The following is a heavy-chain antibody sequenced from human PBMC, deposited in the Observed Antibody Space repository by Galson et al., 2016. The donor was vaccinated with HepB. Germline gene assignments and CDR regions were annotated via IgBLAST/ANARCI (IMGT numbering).Heavy chain of an antibody. Sequence: SLRLSCAASGFTFSSYAMSWVRQAPGKGLEWVAVISGSAGNIYYADSVKGRFTISRDNSKNTVYVQLNSLRDEDTAVYYCGGSTSVTTVDYWGQGTLVTVSS. CDR1: GFTFSSYA. CDR3: GGSTSVTTVDY. J-gene: IGHJ4*02. D-gene: IGHD4-17*01. V-gene: IGHV3-23*01. CDR2: ISGSAGNI.